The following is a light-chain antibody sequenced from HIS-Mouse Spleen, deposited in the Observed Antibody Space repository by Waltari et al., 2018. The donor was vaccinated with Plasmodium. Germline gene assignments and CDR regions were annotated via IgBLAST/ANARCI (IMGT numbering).Light chain of an antibody. V-gene: IGKV4-1*01. CDR2: WAS. Sequence: EIVMTQSPATLSVSPGERATLSCRASQIVLYSSNNKNYLAGYEQKPGQLPKRLIYWASTRKSGVPDRFSGSGSGTDFTLTISSLQSEDFAVYYCQQYNNWSFTFGPGTKVDIK. J-gene: IGKJ3*01. CDR1: QIVLYSSNNKNY. CDR3: QQYNNWSFT.